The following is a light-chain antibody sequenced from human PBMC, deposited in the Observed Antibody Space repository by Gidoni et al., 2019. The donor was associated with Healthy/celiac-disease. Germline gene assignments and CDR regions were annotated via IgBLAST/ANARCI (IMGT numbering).Light chain of an antibody. CDR1: KLGDKY. J-gene: IGLJ2*01. Sequence: SYELTQPPSVSVSPGQTASITCSVDKLGDKYACWYQQKPGQSHVLVIYQASKRPSGIPERFSGSNSGNTATLTISGTQAMDEADYYCQAWDSSDVVFGGGTKLTVL. CDR3: QAWDSSDVV. V-gene: IGLV3-1*01. CDR2: QAS.